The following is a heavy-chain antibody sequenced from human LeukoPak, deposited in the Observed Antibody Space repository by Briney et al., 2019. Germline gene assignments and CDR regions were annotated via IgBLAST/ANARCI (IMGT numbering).Heavy chain of an antibody. D-gene: IGHD1-26*01. V-gene: IGHV3-53*01. CDR3: ARERGGPGSYYFDY. CDR1: GFTVSSNY. J-gene: IGHJ4*02. Sequence: PGGSLRLSCAASGFTVSSNYMSWVRQAPGKGLEWVSVIYSGGSTYYADSVKGRFTISRDNSKNTLYLQMNSLRAEDTAVYYCARERGGPGSYYFDYWGQGTLVTVSS. CDR2: IYSGGST.